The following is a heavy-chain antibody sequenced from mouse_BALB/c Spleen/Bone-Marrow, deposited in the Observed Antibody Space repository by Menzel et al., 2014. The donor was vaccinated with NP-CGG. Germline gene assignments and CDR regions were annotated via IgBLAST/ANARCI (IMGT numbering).Heavy chain of an antibody. D-gene: IGHD2-1*01. J-gene: IGHJ1*01. CDR1: GYTFTSYY. CDR2: INPSNGGT. CDR3: TRSYYGNYFVV. Sequence: QVQLQQSGVELVKPGASVKLSCKASGYTFTSYYMYWVKQRPGQGLEWIGEINPSNGGTNFNEKFKSKATLTVDKSSSTAYMQLSSLTSEDSAVYYGTRSYYGNYFVVWGAGTTVTISS. V-gene: IGHV1S81*02.